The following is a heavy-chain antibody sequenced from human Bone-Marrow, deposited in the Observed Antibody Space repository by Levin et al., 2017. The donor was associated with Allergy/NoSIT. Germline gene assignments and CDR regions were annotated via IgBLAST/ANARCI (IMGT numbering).Heavy chain of an antibody. CDR2: IYWDDDK. J-gene: IGHJ4*02. CDR3: AHHSVWFGEYPFDF. D-gene: IGHD3-10*01. CDR1: GFSLSSNGVG. V-gene: IGHV2-5*02. Sequence: SGPTLVKPTQTLTLTCTFSGFSLSSNGVGVGWIRQAPGKALEWLALIYWDDDKRYSPSLKSRLNLTKDTSKNQVVLTMTNMAPVDTGTYYCAHHSVWFGEYPFDFWGRGSLVTVSS.